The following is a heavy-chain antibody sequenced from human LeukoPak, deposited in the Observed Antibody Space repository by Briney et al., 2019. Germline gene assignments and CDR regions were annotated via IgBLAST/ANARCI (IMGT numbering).Heavy chain of an antibody. Sequence: GESLKISCKGSGYSFTSYWIGWVRQMPGKGLEWMGIIYPGDSDTRYSPSFQGQVTISADKSMSTAYLQWSSLKASDTAMYYCARDPDAEGYGGYYFDYWGQGTLVTVSS. D-gene: IGHD5-12*01. CDR2: IYPGDSDT. V-gene: IGHV5-51*01. J-gene: IGHJ4*02. CDR3: ARDPDAEGYGGYYFDY. CDR1: GYSFTSYW.